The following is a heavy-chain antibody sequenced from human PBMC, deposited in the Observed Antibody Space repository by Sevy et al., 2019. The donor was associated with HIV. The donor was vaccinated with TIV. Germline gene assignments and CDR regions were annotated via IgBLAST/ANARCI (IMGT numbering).Heavy chain of an antibody. J-gene: IGHJ4*02. Sequence: GGSLRLSCAATGFTFSNYAMHWVRQTPGKGLEWVAIIWSGGRFENHGDSVNGLFTISRDNSKNTLYLQMNNVRVEETAVYYCASGGYYYDNAAYYALDSWGQGTLVTVSS. D-gene: IGHD3-22*01. CDR1: GFTFSNYA. CDR3: ASGGYYYDNAAYYALDS. V-gene: IGHV3-33*01. CDR2: IWSGGRFE.